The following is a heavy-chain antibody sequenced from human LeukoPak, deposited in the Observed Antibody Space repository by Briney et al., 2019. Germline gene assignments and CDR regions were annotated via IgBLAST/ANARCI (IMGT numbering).Heavy chain of an antibody. CDR3: EKDGVAAISSMWLVHPYYFDY. D-gene: IGHD2-15*01. CDR1: GFTFSSYA. Sequence: SGGSLRLSCAASGFTFSSYAMSWVRQAPGKGLEWVSAISGSGGSTYYADSVKGRFTISRDNSKNTLYLQMNSLRAEDTAVYYCEKDGVAAISSMWLVHPYYFDYWGQGTLVTVSS. J-gene: IGHJ4*02. CDR2: ISGSGGST. V-gene: IGHV3-23*01.